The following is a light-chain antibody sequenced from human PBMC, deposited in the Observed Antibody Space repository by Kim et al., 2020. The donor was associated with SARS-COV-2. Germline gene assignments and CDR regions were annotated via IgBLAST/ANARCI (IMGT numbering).Light chain of an antibody. Sequence: AVSVALGQTVRITCQGDSLRSYYASWYQQKPGQAPVLFIYGKNNRPSGIPDRFSGSSSGNTASLTITGAQAEDEADYYCNSRDSSGNHWVFGGGTQLTV. CDR2: GKN. CDR1: SLRSYY. V-gene: IGLV3-19*01. CDR3: NSRDSSGNHWV. J-gene: IGLJ3*02.